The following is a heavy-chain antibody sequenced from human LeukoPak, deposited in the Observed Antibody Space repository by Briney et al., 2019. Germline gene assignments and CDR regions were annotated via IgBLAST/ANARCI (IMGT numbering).Heavy chain of an antibody. V-gene: IGHV3-23*01. CDR1: GFTFSSYG. CDR3: AKDGYSNYVHNWFDP. Sequence: GGSLRLSCAASGFTFSSYGMSWVRQAPGKGLEWVSAISGSGGNTYYADSVKGRFTISRDNSKNTLYLQMNSLRAEDTAVYYCAKDGYSNYVHNWFDPWGLGTLVTVSS. J-gene: IGHJ5*02. CDR2: ISGSGGNT. D-gene: IGHD4-11*01.